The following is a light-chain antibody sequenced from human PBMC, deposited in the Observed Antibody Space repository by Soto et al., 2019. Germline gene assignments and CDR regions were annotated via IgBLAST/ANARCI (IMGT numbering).Light chain of an antibody. V-gene: IGKV3-15*01. CDR1: QSVSGN. CDR2: GVS. J-gene: IGKJ1*01. CDR3: QQYNHWPPA. Sequence: EIVMTQSPATLSVSPGERATLSCRASQSVSGNLAWYQQKPGQAPRLLIYGVSTRATGIPARFSGSGSGTEFTLTFSSLQSEDLGVYDWQQYNHWPPAVGQGTKVEIK.